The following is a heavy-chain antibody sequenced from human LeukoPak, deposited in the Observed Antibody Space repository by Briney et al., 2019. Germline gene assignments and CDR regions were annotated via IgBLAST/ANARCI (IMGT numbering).Heavy chain of an antibody. CDR1: GFTFGNYW. D-gene: IGHD5-24*01. Sequence: GGSLRLSCAASGFTFGNYWMHWVRQAPGKGLVWVSRINEGGSVTDYADSVKGRFTISRDNAKNTLYLEMNSLRAEDTAVYYCSRDLRGRDDYWGQGTLVSVSS. J-gene: IGHJ4*02. CDR3: SRDLRGRDDY. V-gene: IGHV3-74*01. CDR2: INEGGSVT.